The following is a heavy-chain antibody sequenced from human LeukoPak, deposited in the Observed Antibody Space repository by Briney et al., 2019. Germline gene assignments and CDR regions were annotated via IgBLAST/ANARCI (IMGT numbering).Heavy chain of an antibody. CDR3: ARGRLRYFDWLPGDAFDI. CDR1: GYTFTSYG. V-gene: IGHV1-18*01. D-gene: IGHD3-9*01. Sequence: ASVKVSCKASGYTFTSYGISWVRQAPGQGLEWMGWISAYNGNTNYAQKLQGRVTMTTDTSTSTAYMELRSLRSDDTAVYYCARGRLRYFDWLPGDAFDIWGQGTMVTVSS. CDR2: ISAYNGNT. J-gene: IGHJ3*02.